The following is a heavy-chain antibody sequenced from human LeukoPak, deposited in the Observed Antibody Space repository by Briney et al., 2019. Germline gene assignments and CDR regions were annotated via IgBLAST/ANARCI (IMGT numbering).Heavy chain of an antibody. Sequence: ASVKVSCKASGYTFTSYGISWVRQAPGQGLEWMGWISAYNGNTNYAQKLQDRVTMTTDTSTTTTYMELRSLRSDDTAVYYCARDYPLRFFTTDLMYYDILTGYPLRAFDIWGQGTMVTVSS. J-gene: IGHJ3*02. CDR3: ARDYPLRFFTTDLMYYDILTGYPLRAFDI. D-gene: IGHD3-9*01. CDR1: GYTFTSYG. CDR2: ISAYNGNT. V-gene: IGHV1-18*01.